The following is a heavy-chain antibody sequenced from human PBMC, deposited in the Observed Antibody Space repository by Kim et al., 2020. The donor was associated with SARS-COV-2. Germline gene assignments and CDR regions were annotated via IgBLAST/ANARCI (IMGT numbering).Heavy chain of an antibody. CDR1: GFTFRNYA. V-gene: IGHV3-23*03. Sequence: GGSLRLSCAASGFTFRNYAMRWVRQAPGKGLEWVSVIYGGGSSTHYADSVKGRFTVSRDDSKDTLFLQMNNLRVEDTAVYYCAKDTGGYYFDFWGQGPL. J-gene: IGHJ4*02. D-gene: IGHD3-16*01. CDR2: IYGGGSST. CDR3: AKDTGGYYFDF.